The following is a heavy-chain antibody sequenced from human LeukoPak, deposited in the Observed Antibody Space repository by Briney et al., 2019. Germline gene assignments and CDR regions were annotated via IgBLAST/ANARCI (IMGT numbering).Heavy chain of an antibody. CDR2: IYSSGST. D-gene: IGHD1-26*01. CDR1: GGSISSGGYY. V-gene: IGHV4-31*03. Sequence: PSQTLSLTCTVSGGSISSGGYYWSWIRQHPGKGLEWIGYIYSSGSTYYNPSLKSRVTISVDTSKNQFSLNLSSVTAADTAVYYCARETGGTYYRALDYWGQGTLVTVSS. CDR3: ARETGGTYYRALDY. J-gene: IGHJ4*02.